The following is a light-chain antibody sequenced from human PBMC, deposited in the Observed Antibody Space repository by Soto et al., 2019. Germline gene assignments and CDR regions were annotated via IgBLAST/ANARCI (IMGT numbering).Light chain of an antibody. CDR2: KAS. Sequence: IQVTQSSSSLSASVLDMCTITFLASQTISSWLAWYQQKPGKAPKLLIYKASTLKSGVPSRFSGSGSGTEFTLTISSLQPDDFATYYCQHYNSYSEAFGQGTKVDI. CDR3: QHYNSYSEA. V-gene: IGKV1-5*03. CDR1: QTISSW. J-gene: IGKJ1*01.